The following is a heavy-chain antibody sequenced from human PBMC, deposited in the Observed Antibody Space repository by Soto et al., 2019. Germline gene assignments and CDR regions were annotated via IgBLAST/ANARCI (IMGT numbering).Heavy chain of an antibody. V-gene: IGHV3-21*06. CDR1: GFTFTSYT. D-gene: IGHD6-13*01. J-gene: IGHJ4*02. Sequence: GSLRLSCAASGFTFTSYTMNWVGQAPGKGLEWVSSISSSSDYIYYADSMKGRVTISRDNAKNSLFLDRNSLTGEDTAVYYCARARVYATGPLDFWGQGTLVTVSS. CDR2: ISSSSDYI. CDR3: ARARVYATGPLDF.